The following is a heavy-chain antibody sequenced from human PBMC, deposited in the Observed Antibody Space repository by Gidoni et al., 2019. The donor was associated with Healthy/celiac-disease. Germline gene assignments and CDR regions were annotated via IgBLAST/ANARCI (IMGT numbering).Heavy chain of an antibody. CDR1: GFTFSSNS. CDR2: ISSSSSYI. J-gene: IGHJ2*01. CDR3: ARGLIVVVPGLSWYFDL. D-gene: IGHD2-2*01. Sequence: EVQLVESGGGLVKPGGSLRLSCSASGFTFSSNSMNWVRQAPGQGLEWVSSISSSSSYIYYADSVKGRFTISRDNAKNSLYLQMNSLRAEDTAVYYCARGLIVVVPGLSWYFDLWGRGTLVTVSS. V-gene: IGHV3-21*01.